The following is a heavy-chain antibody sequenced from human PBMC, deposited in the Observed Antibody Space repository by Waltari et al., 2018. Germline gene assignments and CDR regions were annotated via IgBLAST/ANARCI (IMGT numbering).Heavy chain of an antibody. Sequence: QLQLQESGPGLVKPSGTLSLTCSVSGDSMSSTYWWNWVRQAPQKGLEWIGQVHRSGRTNYNPSFASRVTTSLDTSNNQCSLKVTSATAADTAVYYCARDRGRGLYLDTWGPGTLVTVSP. CDR1: GDSMSSTYW. CDR3: ARDRGRGLYLDT. CDR2: VHRSGRT. V-gene: IGHV4-4*02. D-gene: IGHD2-15*01. J-gene: IGHJ5*02.